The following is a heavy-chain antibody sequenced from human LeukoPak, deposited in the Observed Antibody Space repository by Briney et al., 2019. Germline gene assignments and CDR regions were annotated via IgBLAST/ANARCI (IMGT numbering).Heavy chain of an antibody. CDR1: GGSISHYY. D-gene: IGHD6-19*01. CDR3: ARVAVVGYWYFDL. Sequence: SETLSLTCILSGGSISHYYWSWIRPPAEKGVEWIGLISTSGSTKYNPSPQSRATLSVDTSKNQFSLKLSSVTAADTALCYCARVAVVGYWYFDLWGRGTLVTVSS. CDR2: ISTSGST. J-gene: IGHJ2*01. V-gene: IGHV4-4*07.